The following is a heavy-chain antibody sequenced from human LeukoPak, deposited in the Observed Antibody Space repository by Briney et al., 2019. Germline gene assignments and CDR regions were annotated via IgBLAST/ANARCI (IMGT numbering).Heavy chain of an antibody. D-gene: IGHD3-3*01. V-gene: IGHV1-69*05. CDR2: IIPIFGTA. CDR3: ARANAIFGVAPFDY. Sequence: SVKVSCKASGYTFTSYAISWVRQAPGQGLEWMGGIIPIFGTANYAQKFQGRVTITTDESTSTAYMELSSLRSEDTAVYYCARANAIFGVAPFDYWGQGTLVTVSS. CDR1: GYTFTSYA. J-gene: IGHJ4*02.